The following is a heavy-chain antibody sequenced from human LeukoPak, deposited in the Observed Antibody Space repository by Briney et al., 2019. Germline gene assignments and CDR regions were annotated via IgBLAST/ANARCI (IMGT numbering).Heavy chain of an antibody. CDR1: GFTFSNYG. CDR3: ARDQGSYINRGPDY. CDR2: IWYDGTIK. J-gene: IGHJ4*02. V-gene: IGHV3-33*01. D-gene: IGHD3-16*01. Sequence: PGGSLRLSCAASGFTFSNYGMHWVRQAPGKGLECVAVIWYDGTIKYYVDSVKGRFTISRDNSKNTLYLQMNSLRAEDTAAYYCARDQGSYINRGPDYWGQGTLVTVSS.